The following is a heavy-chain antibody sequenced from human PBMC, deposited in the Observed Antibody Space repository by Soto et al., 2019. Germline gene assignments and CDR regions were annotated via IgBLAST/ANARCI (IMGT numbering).Heavy chain of an antibody. J-gene: IGHJ4*02. V-gene: IGHV4-34*01. D-gene: IGHD2-2*01. CDR1: GGSFSGYY. CDR2: INHSGST. CDR3: ARGYQKEDIVVVPAPAAGSYYFDY. Sequence: SETLSLTCAVYGGSFSGYYWSWIRQPPGKGLEWIGEINHSGSTNYNPSLKSRVTISVDTSKNQFSLKLSSVTAADTAVYYCARGYQKEDIVVVPAPAAGSYYFDYWGQGTLVTVSS.